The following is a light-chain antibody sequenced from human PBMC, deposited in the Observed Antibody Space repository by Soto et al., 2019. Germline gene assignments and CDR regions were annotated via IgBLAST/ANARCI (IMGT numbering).Light chain of an antibody. CDR2: GAS. J-gene: IGKJ1*01. V-gene: IGKV1-6*01. CDR1: QGIAKD. CDR3: LQNYYSFRT. Sequence: AIQLTQSPSSLSASVGVRVTITCRASQGIAKDLGWYQQKPGKAPRLLIFGASFLQSGVPSRFSGSGSGTDFTLTIHGLQPEDFATYYCLQNYYSFRTFGQGTKVEIK.